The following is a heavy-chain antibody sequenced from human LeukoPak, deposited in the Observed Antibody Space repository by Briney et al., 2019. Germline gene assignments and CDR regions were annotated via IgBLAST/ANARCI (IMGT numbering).Heavy chain of an antibody. V-gene: IGHV3-64D*06. J-gene: IGHJ4*02. D-gene: IGHD6-19*01. CDR3: AKDSSGFLYYFDY. Sequence: PGRSLRLSCSASGFTFSSYAMHSVRHAPGDGLEYVSSISSNGGSTYYADSVKGRFTISRDNSKNTLYLQMSSLRAEDTAVYYCAKDSSGFLYYFDYWGQGTLVTVSS. CDR2: ISSNGGST. CDR1: GFTFSSYA.